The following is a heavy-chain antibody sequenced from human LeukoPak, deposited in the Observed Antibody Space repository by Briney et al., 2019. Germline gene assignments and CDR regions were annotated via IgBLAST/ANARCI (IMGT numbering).Heavy chain of an antibody. D-gene: IGHD6-13*01. CDR2: ISWNSGSI. Sequence: PGGSLRLSCAASGFTFDDYAMHWVRHAPGKGLEWVSGISWNSGSIGYADSVKGRFTISRDNAKNSLYLQMNSLRAEDTALYYCAKDRIAAAGPIGWFDPWGQGTLVTVSS. J-gene: IGHJ5*02. V-gene: IGHV3-9*01. CDR3: AKDRIAAAGPIGWFDP. CDR1: GFTFDDYA.